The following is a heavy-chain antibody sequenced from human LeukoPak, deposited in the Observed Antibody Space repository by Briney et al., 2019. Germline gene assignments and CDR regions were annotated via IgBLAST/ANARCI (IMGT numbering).Heavy chain of an antibody. D-gene: IGHD3-3*01. CDR1: GGSFSGYY. CDR3: ARAGPYDFWSTHNYMDV. Sequence: SETLSLTCAVYGGSFSGYYWSWIRQPPGKGLEWIGEINHSGSTNYNPSLKSRVTISVDTSKNQFSLKLSSVTAADTAVYYCARAGPYDFWSTHNYMDVWGKGTTVTVSS. CDR2: INHSGST. J-gene: IGHJ6*03. V-gene: IGHV4-34*01.